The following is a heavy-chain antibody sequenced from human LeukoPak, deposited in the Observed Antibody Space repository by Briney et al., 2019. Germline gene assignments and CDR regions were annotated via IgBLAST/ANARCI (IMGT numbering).Heavy chain of an antibody. V-gene: IGHV4-39*01. Sequence: PSETLSLTCTVSGGSISSSSYYWGWIRQTPGKGLEWIGSIYYSGSTYYNPSLKSRVTISVDTSKNQFSLKLSSVTAADTAVYYCASPWDIVVVPASAGDAFDIWGQGTMVTVSS. J-gene: IGHJ3*02. CDR3: ASPWDIVVVPASAGDAFDI. CDR1: GGSISSSSYY. CDR2: IYYSGST. D-gene: IGHD2-2*01.